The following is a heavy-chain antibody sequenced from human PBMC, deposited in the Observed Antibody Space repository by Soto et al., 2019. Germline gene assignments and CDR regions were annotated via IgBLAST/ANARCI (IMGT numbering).Heavy chain of an antibody. D-gene: IGHD3-22*01. J-gene: IGHJ5*02. CDR2: IYYSGTT. V-gene: IGHV4-28*01. CDR1: GYSISSSNW. Sequence: SETLSLTCAVSGYSISSSNWWGWIRQPPGKGLEWIGYIYYSGTTNYNPSLKSRVTISVDTSKNQFSLNLSSVTAADTAVYFCARTGKFYYYDTTGLPFDPWGPGILVTVSS. CDR3: ARTGKFYYYDTTGLPFDP.